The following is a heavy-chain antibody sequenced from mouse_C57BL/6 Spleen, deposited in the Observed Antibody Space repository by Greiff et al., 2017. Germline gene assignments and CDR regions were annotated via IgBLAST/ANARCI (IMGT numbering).Heavy chain of an antibody. D-gene: IGHD1-1*01. Sequence: VQLQQSGPELVKPGASVKIPCKASGYTFTDYNMDWVKQSHGKSLEWIGDINPNNGGTIYNQKFKGKATLTVDKSSSTAYMELRSLTSEDTAVYYCARDGENYYGSSYHYFDYWGQGTTLTVSS. CDR3: ARDGENYYGSSYHYFDY. CDR1: GYTFTDYN. V-gene: IGHV1-18*01. CDR2: INPNNGGT. J-gene: IGHJ2*01.